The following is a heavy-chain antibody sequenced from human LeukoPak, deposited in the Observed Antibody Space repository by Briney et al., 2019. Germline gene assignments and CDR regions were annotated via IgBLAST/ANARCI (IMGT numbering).Heavy chain of an antibody. V-gene: IGHV4-59*01. CDR1: GDSISTYY. CDR3: ARGVAGYGPYDY. D-gene: IGHD5-12*01. J-gene: IGHJ4*02. Sequence: KPPETLSLTCTVSGDSISTYYWSWIRQPPGKGLEWIGYMYYSGSTNYNPPLKSRVTISLDTPKNQFSLRLNSVTAADTAVYYCARGVAGYGPYDYWGQGTLVTVSS. CDR2: MYYSGST.